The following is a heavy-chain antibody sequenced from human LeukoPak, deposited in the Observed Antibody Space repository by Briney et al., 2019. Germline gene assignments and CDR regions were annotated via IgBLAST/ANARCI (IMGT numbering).Heavy chain of an antibody. CDR1: GGSISSGDYY. D-gene: IGHD3-9*01. J-gene: IGHJ6*03. CDR2: IYYSGST. Sequence: NPSETLSLTCTVSGGSISSGDYYWSWIRQPPGKGLEWIGYIYYSGSTYYNPSLKSRVTISVDKSKNQFSLKLSSVTAADTAVYYCTTIFTGYYMDVWGKGTTVTVSS. V-gene: IGHV4-30-4*03. CDR3: TTIFTGYYMDV.